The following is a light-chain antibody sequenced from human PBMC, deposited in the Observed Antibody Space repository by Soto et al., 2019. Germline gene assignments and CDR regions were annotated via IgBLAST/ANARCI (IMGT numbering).Light chain of an antibody. V-gene: IGLV2-14*01. Sequence: QSVLTQPASVSGSPGQSITISCTGTSGDVGGYNHVSWYQHSPGKAPKLILFAVSDRPSGVSHRFSGSKSGNTASLTISGLQPDDEADYYCCSYTSLSTVVFGGGTKLTVL. CDR2: AVS. CDR1: SGDVGGYNH. CDR3: CSYTSLSTVV. J-gene: IGLJ2*01.